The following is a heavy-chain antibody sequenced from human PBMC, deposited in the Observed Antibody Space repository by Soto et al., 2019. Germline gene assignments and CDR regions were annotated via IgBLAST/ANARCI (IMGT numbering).Heavy chain of an antibody. CDR2: IYYSGST. D-gene: IGHD6-13*01. Sequence: PSETLSLTCTVSGGSISSGDYYWSWIRQPPGKGLEWIGYIYYSGSTYYNPSLKSRVTISVDTSKNQFSLKLSSVTAADTAVYYCARGLYSRYYYYGMDVWGQGTTVTVSS. CDR1: GGSISSGDYY. V-gene: IGHV4-30-4*01. CDR3: ARGLYSRYYYYGMDV. J-gene: IGHJ6*02.